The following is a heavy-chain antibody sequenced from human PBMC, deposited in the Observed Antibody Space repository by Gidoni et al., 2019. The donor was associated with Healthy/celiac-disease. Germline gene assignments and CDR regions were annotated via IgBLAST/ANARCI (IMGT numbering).Heavy chain of an antibody. CDR2: IYHSGST. CDR1: GYSISSGYY. CDR3: ARDRRLGYYDSSGSRGHYGMDV. J-gene: IGHJ6*02. D-gene: IGHD3-22*01. Sequence: QVQLQESGPGLVKPSETLSLTCTVSGYSISSGYYWGWIRQPPGKGLEWIGSIYHSGSTYYNPSLKSRVTISVDTSKNQISLKLSSVTAADTAVYYCARDRRLGYYDSSGSRGHYGMDVWGQGTTVTVSS. V-gene: IGHV4-38-2*02.